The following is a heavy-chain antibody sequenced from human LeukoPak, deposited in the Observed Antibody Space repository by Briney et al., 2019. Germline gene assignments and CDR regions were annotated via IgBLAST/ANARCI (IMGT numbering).Heavy chain of an antibody. CDR1: GVTFSSYS. CDR2: ISSRSTYI. Sequence: GGSLRLSCAASGVTFSSYSMNWVRQAPGKGLEWVSSISSRSTYIYYADSVKGRFTISRDNAKNSLYLQMNSLRAEDTAVYFCAKSTRAVTAMMDVWGKGTTVTVSS. J-gene: IGHJ6*04. CDR3: AKSTRAVTAMMDV. D-gene: IGHD5-18*01. V-gene: IGHV3-21*01.